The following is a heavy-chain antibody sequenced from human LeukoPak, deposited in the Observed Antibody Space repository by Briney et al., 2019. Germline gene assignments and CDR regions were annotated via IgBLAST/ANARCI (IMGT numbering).Heavy chain of an antibody. Sequence: GESLKISFKGSGXTFTTYWIGWVRQMPGKGIEWVGIIYPGDSETRYSPSFQGQVTISADKSFSTAYLQWSSLQASDTAMYYCARHLSDITSSPNYWGPGTLVTASS. V-gene: IGHV5-51*01. CDR2: IYPGDSET. CDR1: GXTFTTYW. CDR3: ARHLSDITSSPNY. J-gene: IGHJ1*01. D-gene: IGHD2-2*01.